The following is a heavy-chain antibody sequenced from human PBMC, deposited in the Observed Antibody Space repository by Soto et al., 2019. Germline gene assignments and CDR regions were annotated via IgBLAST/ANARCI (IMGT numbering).Heavy chain of an antibody. J-gene: IGHJ4*02. D-gene: IGHD3-9*01. CDR3: ARDLRYFDY. CDR2: ISNTSRTI. V-gene: IGHV3-11*01. CDR1: GFTFSDYQ. Sequence: QVQLVESGGGLVKPGGSLRLSCAASGFTFSDYQMSWFRQAAGKGLDWISYISNTSRTIYLADSVKGRFTVSRDNAKNSLYLQMNSLRDEDTAVYYCARDLRYFDYWGQGALVTVSP.